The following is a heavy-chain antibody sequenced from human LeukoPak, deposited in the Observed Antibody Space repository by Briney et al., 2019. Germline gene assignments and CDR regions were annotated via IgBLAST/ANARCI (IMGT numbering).Heavy chain of an antibody. CDR3: ARDFGYGDYFFDD. CDR1: GGSISDYY. CDR2: IYYSGST. V-gene: IGHV4-59*12. D-gene: IGHD4-17*01. J-gene: IGHJ4*02. Sequence: SETLSLTCTVSGGSISDYYWNWIRQPPGKGLEWIGYIYYSGSTNYNPSLKSRVTLSVGTSKDQFYLKLSSVTAADTAVYYCARDFGYGDYFFDDWGQGTLVTVSS.